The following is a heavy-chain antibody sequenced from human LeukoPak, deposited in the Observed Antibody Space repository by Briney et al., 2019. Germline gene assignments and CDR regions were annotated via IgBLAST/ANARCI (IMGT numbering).Heavy chain of an antibody. V-gene: IGHV4-59*01. Sequence: PSETLSLTCTVSGGSISSYYWSWIRQPPGKGLEWIGYIYYSGSTNYNPSLKSRVTISVDTSKNQFSLKLSSVTAADTAVYYCARDLSSGWYPGFDYWGQGTLVTVSS. CDR1: GGSISSYY. CDR2: IYYSGST. J-gene: IGHJ4*02. CDR3: ARDLSSGWYPGFDY. D-gene: IGHD6-19*01.